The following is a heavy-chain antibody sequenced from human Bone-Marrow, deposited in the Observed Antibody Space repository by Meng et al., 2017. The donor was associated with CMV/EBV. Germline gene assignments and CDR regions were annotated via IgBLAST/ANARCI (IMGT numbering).Heavy chain of an antibody. CDR3: TVNIWSDC. D-gene: IGHD2/OR15-2a*01. CDR2: IKSKTRGETT. Sequence: WVRPAPGKGLESVGRIKSKTRGETTDYAAPVKGRFTISRDDSKNTLYLQMNSLITEDTAVYYCTVNIWSDCWGQGTLVTVPS. J-gene: IGHJ5*01. V-gene: IGHV3-15*07.